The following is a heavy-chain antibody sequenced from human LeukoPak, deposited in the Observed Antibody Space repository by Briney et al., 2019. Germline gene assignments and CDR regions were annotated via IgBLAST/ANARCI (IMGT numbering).Heavy chain of an antibody. CDR2: IKQDGSEE. D-gene: IGHD6-19*01. CDR1: GFTFSGYW. Sequence: GGSLRLSCAASGFTFSGYWMSWVRQAPGKGLGWVANIKQDGSEENYVDSVKGRFTISRDNAKNSLYLQMNSLKAEDTAVYYCARLTSGWTNWFDPWGQGTLVTVSS. J-gene: IGHJ5*02. V-gene: IGHV3-7*04. CDR3: ARLTSGWTNWFDP.